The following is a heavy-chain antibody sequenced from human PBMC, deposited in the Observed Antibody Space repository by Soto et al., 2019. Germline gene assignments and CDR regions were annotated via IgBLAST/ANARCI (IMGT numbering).Heavy chain of an antibody. CDR2: IYYSGST. CDR3: ARDFCSGGSCYRYYFDY. J-gene: IGHJ4*02. D-gene: IGHD2-15*01. CDR1: GGSISSYY. Sequence: LCGGSISSYYWSWIRQPPGKGLEWIGYIYYSGSTNYNPSLKSRVTISVDTSKNQFSLKLSSVTAADTAVYYCARDFCSGGSCYRYYFDYWGQGTLVTVSS. V-gene: IGHV4-59*01.